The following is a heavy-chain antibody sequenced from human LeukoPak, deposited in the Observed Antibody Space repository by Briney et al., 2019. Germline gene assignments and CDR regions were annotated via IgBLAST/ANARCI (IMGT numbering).Heavy chain of an antibody. D-gene: IGHD1-20*01. CDR2: ISSSSSYI. V-gene: IGHV3-21*01. CDR3: ARDDNSYFDY. CDR1: GFTFSSYS. J-gene: IGHJ4*02. Sequence: GGSLRLSCAASGFTFSSYSMNWVRQAPGKGLEWVSSISSSSSYIFYADSVKGRFTISRDNAKNSLYLQMNSLRAEDTAVYYCARDDNSYFDYWGQGTLVTVSS.